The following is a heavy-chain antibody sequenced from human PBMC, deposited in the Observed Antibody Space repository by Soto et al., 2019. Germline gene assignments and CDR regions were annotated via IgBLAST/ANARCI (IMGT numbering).Heavy chain of an antibody. CDR1: GFTFSSYS. Sequence: GGSLRLSCAASGFTFSSYSMNWVRQAPGKGLEWVSSISSSSSYIYYADSVKRRFTISRDNAKNSLYLQMNSLRAEDTAVYYCARDANYDYIWGSYRYAEYFQHWGQGTLVTVSS. CDR3: ARDANYDYIWGSYRYAEYFQH. D-gene: IGHD3-16*02. V-gene: IGHV3-21*01. CDR2: ISSSSSYI. J-gene: IGHJ1*01.